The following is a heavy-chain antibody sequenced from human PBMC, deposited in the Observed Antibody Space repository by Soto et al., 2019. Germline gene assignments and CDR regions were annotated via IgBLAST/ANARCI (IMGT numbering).Heavy chain of an antibody. V-gene: IGHV3-33*01. CDR1: GFTFSSYG. D-gene: IGHD5-12*01. J-gene: IGHJ3*02. Sequence: GGSLRLSCAASGFTFSSYGMHWVRQAPGKGLEWVAVIWYDGSNKYYADSVKGRFTISRDNSKNTLYLQMNSLRAEDTAVYYCARDLRWLQLSDAFDIWGQGTMVTVSS. CDR3: ARDLRWLQLSDAFDI. CDR2: IWYDGSNK.